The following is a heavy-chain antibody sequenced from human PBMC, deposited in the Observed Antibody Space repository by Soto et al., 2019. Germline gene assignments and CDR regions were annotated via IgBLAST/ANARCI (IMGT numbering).Heavy chain of an antibody. V-gene: IGHV1-46*01. CDR2: INPSGGGT. D-gene: IGHD4-4*01. CDR3: ARGQVVTTYYYGMDV. Sequence: ASVKVSCKASGYTFTNYYIHWLRQAPGQGLEWMGTINPSGGGTSYAQKFQGRVTMTRDTSTSTVYMELSSLRSADTAVYYCARGQVVTTYYYGMDVWGQGTTVTVSS. CDR1: GYTFTNYY. J-gene: IGHJ6*02.